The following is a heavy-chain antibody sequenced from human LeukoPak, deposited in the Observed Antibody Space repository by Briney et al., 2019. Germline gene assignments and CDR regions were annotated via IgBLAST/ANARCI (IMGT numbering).Heavy chain of an antibody. V-gene: IGHV4-34*01. J-gene: IGHJ4*02. CDR3: ASWIQLWEGSYYFDY. CDR1: GGSFSGYY. D-gene: IGHD5-18*01. CDR2: INHSGST. Sequence: SETLSLTCAVYGGSFSGYYWSWIRQPPGKGLEWIGEINHSGSTNYNPSLKSRVTISVDTSKNQFSLKLSSVAAADTAVYYCASWIQLWEGSYYFDYWGQGTLVTVSS.